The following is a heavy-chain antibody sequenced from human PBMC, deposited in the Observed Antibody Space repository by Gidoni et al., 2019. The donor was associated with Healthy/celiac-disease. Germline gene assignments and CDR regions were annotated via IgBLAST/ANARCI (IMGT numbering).Heavy chain of an antibody. D-gene: IGHD3-3*01. J-gene: IGHJ5*02. CDR1: GFSLSNARMG. CDR3: ARILVGAVTIFGVEPSIDP. Sequence: QVTLKESGPVLVKPTETLTLTCTVSGFSLSNARMGVSWIRQPPGKALEWLAHIFSNDEKSYSTSLKSRLTISKDTSKSQVVLTMTNMDPVDTATYYCARILVGAVTIFGVEPSIDPWGQGTLVTVSS. CDR2: IFSNDEK. V-gene: IGHV2-26*01.